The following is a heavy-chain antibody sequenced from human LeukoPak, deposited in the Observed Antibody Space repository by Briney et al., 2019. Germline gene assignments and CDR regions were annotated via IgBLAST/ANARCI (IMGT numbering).Heavy chain of an antibody. J-gene: IGHJ4*02. D-gene: IGHD2-15*01. Sequence: PSETLSLTCTVSGGSISSGSYYWSWIRQPAGKGLEWIGRIYTSGSTNYNPSLKSRVTISVDTSKNQFSLKLSSVTAADTAVYFCASHIYIASPVNVDYFDYWGQGTLVTVSS. CDR3: ASHIYIASPVNVDYFDY. CDR1: GGSISSGSYY. V-gene: IGHV4-61*02. CDR2: IYTSGST.